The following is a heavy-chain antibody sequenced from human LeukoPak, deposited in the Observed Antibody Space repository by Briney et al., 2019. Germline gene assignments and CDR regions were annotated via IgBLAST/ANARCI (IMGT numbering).Heavy chain of an antibody. CDR2: IYSGGST. CDR3: ARGGWSSSWYVL. Sequence: PGGSLRLSCAASGFTVSSNCMSWVRQAPGKGLEWVSVIYSGGSTYYADSVKGRFTISRDNSKNTLYLQMNSLRAEDAAVYYCARGGWSSSWYVLWGQGTLVTVSS. D-gene: IGHD6-13*01. CDR1: GFTVSSNC. J-gene: IGHJ4*02. V-gene: IGHV3-53*01.